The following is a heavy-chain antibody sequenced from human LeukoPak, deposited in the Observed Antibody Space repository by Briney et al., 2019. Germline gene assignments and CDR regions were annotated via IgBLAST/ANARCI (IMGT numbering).Heavy chain of an antibody. Sequence: SETLSLTCAVYGGSFSGYYWSWIRQPPGKGLEWIGEINHSASTNYNPSLKSRVTISVDTSKNQFSLKLSSVTAADTAVYYCARGPPGYSSSWYLWFDPWGQGTLVTVSS. CDR3: ARGPPGYSSSWYLWFDP. J-gene: IGHJ5*02. CDR1: GGSFSGYY. V-gene: IGHV4-34*01. CDR2: INHSAST. D-gene: IGHD6-13*01.